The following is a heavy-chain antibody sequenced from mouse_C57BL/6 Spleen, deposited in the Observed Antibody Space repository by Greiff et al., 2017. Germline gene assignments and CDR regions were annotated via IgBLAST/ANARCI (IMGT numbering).Heavy chain of an antibody. V-gene: IGHV5-4*01. J-gene: IGHJ2*01. CDR1: GFTFSSYA. Sequence: EVQLVESGGGLVKPGGSLKLSCAASGFTFSSYAMSWVRQTPEKRLEWVATISDGGSYTYYPDNVKGRFTISRDNAKNNLYLQMSHLKSEDTAMYYCARGMDYYGSSYLDYWGQGTTLTVSS. D-gene: IGHD1-1*01. CDR3: ARGMDYYGSSYLDY. CDR2: ISDGGSYT.